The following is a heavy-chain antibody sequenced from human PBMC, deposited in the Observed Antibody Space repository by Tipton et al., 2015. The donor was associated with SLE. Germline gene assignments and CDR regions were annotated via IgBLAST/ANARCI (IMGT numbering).Heavy chain of an antibody. V-gene: IGHV4-59*08. CDR2: IYYSGST. CDR3: ARRGVGDWGGFFDY. D-gene: IGHD1-26*01. CDR1: DGSISSYY. J-gene: IGHJ4*02. Sequence: TLSLTCTVSDGSISSYYWSWIRQPPGKGLEWIGYIYYSGSTNYNPSLKGRVTISVDTSKNHFSLKLSSVTAADTAVYYCARRGVGDWGGFFDYWGQGTLVTVSS.